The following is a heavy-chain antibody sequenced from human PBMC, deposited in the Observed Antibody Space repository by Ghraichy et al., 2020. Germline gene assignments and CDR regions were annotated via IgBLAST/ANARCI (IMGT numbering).Heavy chain of an antibody. V-gene: IGHV1-18*01. CDR3: ARGMIEYSSSRPIDY. D-gene: IGHD6-6*01. J-gene: IGHJ4*02. CDR1: GYTFTSYG. Sequence: ASVKVFCKASGYTFTSYGISWVRQAPGQGFEWMGWISAYNGNTNYAQKLQGRVTMTTDTSTSTAYMELRSLRSDDTAVYYCARGMIEYSSSRPIDYWGQGTLVTVSS. CDR2: ISAYNGNT.